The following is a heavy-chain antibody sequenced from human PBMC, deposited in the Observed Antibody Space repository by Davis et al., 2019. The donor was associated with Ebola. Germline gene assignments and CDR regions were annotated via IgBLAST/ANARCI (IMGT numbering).Heavy chain of an antibody. CDR1: GYSFSGFG. D-gene: IGHD3-22*01. CDR2: IIPILGIA. V-gene: IGHV1-69*04. CDR3: ARHRKDREYDRSHYSFDY. J-gene: IGHJ4*02. Sequence: SVKVSCKTSGYSFSGFGISWVRQAPGQGLEWMGRIIPILGIANYAQKFQGRVTITADKSTSTAYMELSSLRSEDTAVYYCARHRKDREYDRSHYSFDYWGQGTLVTVSS.